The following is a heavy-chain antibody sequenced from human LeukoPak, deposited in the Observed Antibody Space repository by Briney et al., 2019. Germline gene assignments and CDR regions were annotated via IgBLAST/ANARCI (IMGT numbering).Heavy chain of an antibody. CDR2: ISSSGSYI. D-gene: IGHD3-10*01. Sequence: GGSLRLSCAASGFTFGSYSMNWVRQAPGKGLEWVSSISSSGSYIYYADSVKGRFTISRDDAKNSLYLQMNSLRAEDMAVYYCAREMGIMVRGFSARLDAFDIWGQGTMVTVSS. J-gene: IGHJ3*02. CDR1: GFTFGSYS. V-gene: IGHV3-21*01. CDR3: AREMGIMVRGFSARLDAFDI.